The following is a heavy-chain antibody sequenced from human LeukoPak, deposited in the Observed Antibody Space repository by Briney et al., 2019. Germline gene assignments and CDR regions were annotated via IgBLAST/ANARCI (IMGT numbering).Heavy chain of an antibody. J-gene: IGHJ4*02. CDR1: GYTFTSYY. CDR3: AREGVVVPAALDY. D-gene: IGHD2-2*01. CDR2: INPGGGST. Sequence: ASVKVSCKASGYTFTSYYMHWVRQAPGQGLEWMGIINPGGGSTSYAQKFQGRVTMTRDMSTSTVYTELSSLRSEDTAVYYCAREGVVVPAALDYWGQGTLVTVSS. V-gene: IGHV1-46*01.